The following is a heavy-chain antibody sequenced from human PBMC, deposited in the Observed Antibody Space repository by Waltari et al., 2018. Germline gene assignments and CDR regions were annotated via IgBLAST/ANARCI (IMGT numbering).Heavy chain of an antibody. V-gene: IGHV3-9*01. CDR2: ISWNRGSI. CDR1: GFTFDDYA. CDR3: AKGQRDSSSSYYFDY. D-gene: IGHD6-6*01. J-gene: IGHJ4*02. Sequence: EVQLVESGGGLVQPGRSLRLSCAASGFTFDDYAMHWVRQAPGKGLEWVSGISWNRGSIGYADSVKGRFTIARDNSKNTLYLQMNSLRAEDTAVYYCAKGQRDSSSSYYFDYWGQGTLVTVSS.